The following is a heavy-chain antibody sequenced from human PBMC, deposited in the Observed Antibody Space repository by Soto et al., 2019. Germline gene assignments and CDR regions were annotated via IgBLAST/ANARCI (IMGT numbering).Heavy chain of an antibody. CDR3: ARRGSGSYSDY. J-gene: IGHJ4*02. D-gene: IGHD3-10*01. Sequence: QLQLQESGPGLVKPSETLSLTCTVSGGSISSSSHYWGWIRQPPGKGLEWIGSIYYSGSTSYNPSLQSRVTISVDTSKNQFSLKLSSVTAADTAVYYCARRGSGSYSDYWGQGTLVTVSS. CDR2: IYYSGST. V-gene: IGHV4-39*01. CDR1: GGSISSSSHY.